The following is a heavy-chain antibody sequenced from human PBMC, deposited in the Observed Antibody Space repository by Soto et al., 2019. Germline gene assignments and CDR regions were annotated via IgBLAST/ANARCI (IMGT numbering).Heavy chain of an antibody. CDR3: AHRYWSGYEIHAFDI. D-gene: IGHD5-12*01. V-gene: IGHV2-5*02. J-gene: IGHJ3*02. CDR1: GFSLSTSGVG. Sequence: QITLKESGPTLVKPTQTLTLTCTFSGFSLSTSGVGVGWIRQPPGKALEWLALIYWDDDKRYSPSLKSRLTLXXAXSXXQVVLTMTNMDPVDTATYYCAHRYWSGYEIHAFDIWGQGTMVTVSS. CDR2: IYWDDDK.